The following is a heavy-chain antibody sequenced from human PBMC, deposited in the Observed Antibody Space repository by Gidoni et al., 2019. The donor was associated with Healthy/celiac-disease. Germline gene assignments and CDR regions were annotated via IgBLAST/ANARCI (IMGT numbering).Heavy chain of an antibody. V-gene: IGHV3-21*01. CDR3: ATGGGDYYVDY. Sequence: EVQLVESGGGLVKPGGSLRLSCAASGFTFSSYSMNWVRQAPGKGLEWVSSISSSSSYIYYADSVKGRFTISRDNAKNSLYLQMNSLRAEDTAVYYCATGGGDYYVDYWGQGTLVTVSS. CDR2: ISSSSSYI. CDR1: GFTFSSYS. J-gene: IGHJ4*02. D-gene: IGHD2-21*02.